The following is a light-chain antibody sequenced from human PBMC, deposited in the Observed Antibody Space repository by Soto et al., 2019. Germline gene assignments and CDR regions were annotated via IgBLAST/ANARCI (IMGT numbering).Light chain of an antibody. V-gene: IGLV2-14*01. CDR1: RSDVGGYNY. J-gene: IGLJ3*02. CDR3: SSFTSTTTWV. CDR2: EVN. Sequence: QSALTQPASVSGSPGQSITISCTGTRSDVGGYNYVSWYQQHPGKAPKLMIFEVNNRPSGVSNRFSGSKSGNTASLTISGLQAEDEADYFCSSFTSTTTWVFGGGTKVTVL.